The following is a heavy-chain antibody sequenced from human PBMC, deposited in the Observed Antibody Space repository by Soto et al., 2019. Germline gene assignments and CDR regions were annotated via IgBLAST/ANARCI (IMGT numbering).Heavy chain of an antibody. V-gene: IGHV3-48*01. D-gene: IGHD3-10*01. CDR2: ISSSSSTI. Sequence: EVQLVESGGGLVQPGGSLRLSCAASGFTFSSYSMNWVRQAPGKGLEWVSYISSSSSTIYYADSVKGRFTISRDNAKNSMYLQMNSLRAEDTAVYYCARGEYYYGSGRNYYYMDVWGKGTTVTVSS. CDR3: ARGEYYYGSGRNYYYMDV. CDR1: GFTFSSYS. J-gene: IGHJ6*03.